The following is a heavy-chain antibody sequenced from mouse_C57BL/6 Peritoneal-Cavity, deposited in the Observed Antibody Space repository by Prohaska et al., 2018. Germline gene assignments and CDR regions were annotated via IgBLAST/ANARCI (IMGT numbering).Heavy chain of an antibody. CDR1: GFTFSGFW. CDR3: MRYGNYWYFDV. D-gene: IGHD2-1*01. Sequence: EVQLLETGGGLVQPGGSRGLSCEGSGFTFSGFWMSWVRQTPGKTLECIGDINSDGIAINYAPSIKDRFTIFRDNDKSTLYLQMSNVRSEDTATYFCMRYGNYWYFDVWGTGTTVTVSS. J-gene: IGHJ1*03. V-gene: IGHV11-2*01. CDR2: INSDGIAI.